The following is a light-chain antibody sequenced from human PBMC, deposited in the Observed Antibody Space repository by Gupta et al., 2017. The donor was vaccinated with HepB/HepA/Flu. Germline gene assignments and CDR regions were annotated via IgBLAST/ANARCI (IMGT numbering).Light chain of an antibody. CDR1: QRISNN. CDR2: AGS. J-gene: IGKJ5*01. V-gene: IGKV3-15*01. Sequence: GERVTLSCRASQRISNNLAWYQQKPGQTPRLLIYAGSTRATGIPVRFSGSGSGTEFTLTISSLQSEDFAVYYCLQYHNWPPITFGQGTRLEAK. CDR3: LQYHNWPPIT.